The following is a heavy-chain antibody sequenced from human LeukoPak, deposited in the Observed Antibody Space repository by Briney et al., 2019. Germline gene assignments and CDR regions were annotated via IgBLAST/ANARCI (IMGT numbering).Heavy chain of an antibody. CDR2: FTGSGSDT. V-gene: IGHV3-23*01. J-gene: IGHJ4*02. D-gene: IGHD2-15*01. CDR3: AKGTEGYCSGTICYPFDY. Sequence: PGGSLRLSCEASGFTFSSYAMNWVRQVPGKGLEWVSSFTGSGSDTYFVDSVKGRFTISRDNSKNTLYLQLNSLRAEDTAVYYCAKGTEGYCSGTICYPFDYWGRGTLVTVSS. CDR1: GFTFSSYA.